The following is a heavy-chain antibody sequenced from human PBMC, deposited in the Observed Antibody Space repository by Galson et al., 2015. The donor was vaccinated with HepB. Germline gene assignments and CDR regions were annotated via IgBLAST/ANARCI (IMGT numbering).Heavy chain of an antibody. Sequence: CAASGFTFSSYAMSWVRQAPGKGLEWVSAISGSGGSTYYADSVKGRFTISRDNSKNTLYLQMNSLRAEDTAVYYCAKWKHYYGSGSYFDYWGQGTLVTVSS. CDR2: ISGSGGST. J-gene: IGHJ4*02. CDR1: GFTFSSYA. CDR3: AKWKHYYGSGSYFDY. V-gene: IGHV3-23*01. D-gene: IGHD3-10*01.